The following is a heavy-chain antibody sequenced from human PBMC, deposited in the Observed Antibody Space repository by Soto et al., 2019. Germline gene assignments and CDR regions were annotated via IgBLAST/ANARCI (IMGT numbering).Heavy chain of an antibody. CDR2: ISSSGSPI. CDR3: ARLLGYCSGGSCYSPDYYYYMDV. V-gene: IGHV3-48*01. J-gene: IGHJ6*03. D-gene: IGHD2-15*01. Sequence: GGSLRLSCAASGFTFSSYSMNWVRQAPGKGLEWIAYISSSGSPINYADSVKGRFTISRDNAKNSLYLQMNSRRAEDTAVYYCARLLGYCSGGSCYSPDYYYYMDVWGKGTTVTVSS. CDR1: GFTFSSYS.